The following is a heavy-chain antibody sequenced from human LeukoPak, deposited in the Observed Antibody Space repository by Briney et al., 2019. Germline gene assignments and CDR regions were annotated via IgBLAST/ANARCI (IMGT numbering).Heavy chain of an antibody. J-gene: IGHJ5*02. CDR3: AREGCSGGSCYSTLGWFDP. V-gene: IGHV4-4*09. D-gene: IGHD2-15*01. CDR2: IYTSGST. CDR1: GDSISDYY. Sequence: SETLSLTCAVSGDSISDYYWSWIRQPPGKGLEWIGYIYTSGSTNYNPSLKSRVTISVDTSKNQFSLKLSSVTAADTAVYYCAREGCSGGSCYSTLGWFDPWGQGTLVTVSS.